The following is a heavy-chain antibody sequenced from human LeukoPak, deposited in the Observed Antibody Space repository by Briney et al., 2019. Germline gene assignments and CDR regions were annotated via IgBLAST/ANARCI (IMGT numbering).Heavy chain of an antibody. CDR2: INPNSGGT. CDR1: GYTFTGYY. J-gene: IGHJ6*04. CDR3: ARVGEWEPPGFVDV. V-gene: IGHV1-2*02. D-gene: IGHD1-26*01. Sequence: ASVKVSCXASGYTFTGYYMHWVRQARGQGLEWMAWINPNSGGTNYAQKFQGRVTMTRDTSISTAYMELSRLRSDDTAVYYCARVGEWEPPGFVDVWGKGTTVTVSS.